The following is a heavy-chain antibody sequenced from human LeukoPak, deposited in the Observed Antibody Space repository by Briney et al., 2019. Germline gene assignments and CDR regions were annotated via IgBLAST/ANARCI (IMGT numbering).Heavy chain of an antibody. CDR1: GFTFSSYS. D-gene: IGHD2-8*01. Sequence: GGSLRLSCAASGFTFSSYSMDWVRQAPGKGLEWVSSISSSSSYIYYADSVKGRFTISRDNAKNSLYLQMNSLRPDDTALYYCSTDPRLLIYWGHGTLVTVSS. V-gene: IGHV3-21*04. CDR2: ISSSSSYI. CDR3: STDPRLLIY. J-gene: IGHJ4*01.